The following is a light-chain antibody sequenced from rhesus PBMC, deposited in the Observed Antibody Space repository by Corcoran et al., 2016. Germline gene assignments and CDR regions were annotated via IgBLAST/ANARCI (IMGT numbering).Light chain of an antibody. CDR2: YPS. V-gene: IGKV1S14*01. J-gene: IGKJ1*01. CDR1: HDINHY. CDR3: QQFYSYPLT. Sequence: DIRMTQSPSSLSASVGDTVTITCRASHDINHYLVWYQQKPGKAPKPLIYYPSKLDLGVPSRFSGSGSVIDFTRTITSLEPEDCATVDCQQFYSYPLTFGQGTKVEIK.